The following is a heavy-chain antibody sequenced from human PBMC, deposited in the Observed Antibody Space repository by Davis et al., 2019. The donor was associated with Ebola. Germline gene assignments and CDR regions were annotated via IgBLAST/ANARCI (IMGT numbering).Heavy chain of an antibody. CDR2: IYYSGST. Sequence: PGGSLRLSCTVSGGSISSSSYYWGWIRQPPGKGLEWIGSIYYSGSTYYNPSLKSRVTISVDTSKNQFSLKLSSVTAADTAVYYCARSDYSNYGSMYYFDYWGQGTLVTVSS. CDR1: GGSISSSSYY. CDR3: ARSDYSNYGSMYYFDY. J-gene: IGHJ4*02. V-gene: IGHV4-39*07. D-gene: IGHD4-11*01.